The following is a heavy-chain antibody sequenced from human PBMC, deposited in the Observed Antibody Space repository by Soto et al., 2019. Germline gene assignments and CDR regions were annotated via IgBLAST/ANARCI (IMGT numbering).Heavy chain of an antibody. D-gene: IGHD1-26*01. CDR2: IVVGSGNT. V-gene: IGHV1-58*01. Sequence: SVKVSCKASGFTFTSSAVQWVRQARGQRLEWIGWIVVGSGNTNYAQKFQERVTITRDMSTSTAYMELSSLRSEDTAVYYCARDEGELQLFYFWGQGTTVPVSS. J-gene: IGHJ6*02. CDR3: ARDEGELQLFYF. CDR1: GFTFTSSA.